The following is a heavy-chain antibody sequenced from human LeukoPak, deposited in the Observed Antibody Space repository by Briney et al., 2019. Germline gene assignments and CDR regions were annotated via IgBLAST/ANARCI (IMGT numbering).Heavy chain of an antibody. V-gene: IGHV1-18*01. CDR3: ARDGPGEYQLPSLY. CDR2: ISAYNGNT. D-gene: IGHD2-2*01. Sequence: ASVKVPCKASGYTFTSYGISWVRQAPGQGLEWMGWISAYNGNTNYAQKLQGRVTMTTDTSTSTAYMELRSLRSDDTAVYYCARDGPGEYQLPSLYWGQGTLVTVSS. J-gene: IGHJ4*02. CDR1: GYTFTSYG.